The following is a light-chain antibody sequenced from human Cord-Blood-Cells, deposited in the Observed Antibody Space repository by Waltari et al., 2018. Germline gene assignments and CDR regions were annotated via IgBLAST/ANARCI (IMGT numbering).Light chain of an antibody. CDR1: QDISNY. V-gene: IGKV1-33*01. CDR2: DAS. J-gene: IGKJ4*01. CDR3: QQYDNLPLT. Sequence: DIQRTQSPSSLSASVGDRVTITWQASQDISNYLNWYQQKPGKAPKLLIYDASKFETGVPSRFSGSGSGTDFTFTISSLQPEDIATYYCQQYDNLPLTFGGGTKVEIK.